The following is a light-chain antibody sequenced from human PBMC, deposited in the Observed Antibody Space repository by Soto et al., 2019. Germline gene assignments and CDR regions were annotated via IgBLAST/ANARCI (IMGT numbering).Light chain of an antibody. V-gene: IGLV2-14*01. J-gene: IGLJ1*01. CDR3: SSYTTSSTYV. Sequence: QSPLTQPASVSGSPGQSITISCTGTSSDVGGYNYVSWYQQHPGKAPKLMIYEVSNRPSGVSNRFSGSKPGNTASLTISGLQAEDEADYYCSSYTTSSTYVFATGTKVTVL. CDR1: SSDVGGYNY. CDR2: EVS.